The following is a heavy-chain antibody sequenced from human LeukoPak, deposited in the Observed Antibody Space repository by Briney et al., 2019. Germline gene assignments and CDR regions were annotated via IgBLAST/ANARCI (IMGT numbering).Heavy chain of an antibody. Sequence: SETLALTCNVPGGSISSYCWSWIRQPAGKGLEWIGRIYIDGSTNYNPSLKSRVTMSLDTSKKQFSLKVNSVTAADTAVYYCARGRPAAGQCLFDYWGQGTLVTVSS. CDR3: ARGRPAAGQCLFDY. V-gene: IGHV4-4*07. CDR2: IYIDGST. D-gene: IGHD6-13*01. CDR1: GGSISSYC. J-gene: IGHJ4*02.